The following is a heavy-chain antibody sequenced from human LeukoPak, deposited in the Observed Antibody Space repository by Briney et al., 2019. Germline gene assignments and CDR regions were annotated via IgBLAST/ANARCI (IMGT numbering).Heavy chain of an antibody. CDR2: IWYDGSNK. CDR3: ARALPDYYDSSGYDPAVY. Sequence: GGSLRLSCAASGFTFSSYGMHWVRQAPGKGLEWVAVIWYDGSNKYYADSVKGRFTISRDNSKNTLYLQMNSLRAEDTAVHYCARALPDYYDSSGYDPAVYWGQGTLVTVSS. CDR1: GFTFSSYG. D-gene: IGHD3-22*01. J-gene: IGHJ4*02. V-gene: IGHV3-33*01.